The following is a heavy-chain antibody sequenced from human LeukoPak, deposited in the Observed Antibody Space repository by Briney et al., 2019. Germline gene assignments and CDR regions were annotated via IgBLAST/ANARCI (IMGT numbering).Heavy chain of an antibody. J-gene: IGHJ4*02. D-gene: IGHD6-19*01. V-gene: IGHV3-48*03. CDR3: ARDLVAVAGTKDY. Sequence: GGSLRLSCAASGFTFSSYEMNWVRQAPGKGLEWVSYISSSGSTIYYADSVKGRFTISRDNAKNSLYLQMNSLRAEDTAAYYCARDLVAVAGTKDYWGQGTLVTVSS. CDR2: ISSSGSTI. CDR1: GFTFSSYE.